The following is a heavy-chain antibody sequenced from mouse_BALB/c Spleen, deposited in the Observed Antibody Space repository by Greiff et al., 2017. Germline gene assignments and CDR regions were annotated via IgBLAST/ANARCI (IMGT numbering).Heavy chain of an antibody. CDR1: GYSITSGYY. V-gene: IGHV3-6*02. D-gene: IGHD2-1*01. Sequence: DVKLQESGPGLVKPSQSLSLTCSVTGYSITSGYYWNWIRQFPGNKLEWMGYISYDGSDNYNPSLKNRISITRDTSKNQFFLKLNSVTTEDTATYYCARDRDGNSYYFDYWGQGTTLTVSS. J-gene: IGHJ2*01. CDR2: ISYDGSD. CDR3: ARDRDGNSYYFDY.